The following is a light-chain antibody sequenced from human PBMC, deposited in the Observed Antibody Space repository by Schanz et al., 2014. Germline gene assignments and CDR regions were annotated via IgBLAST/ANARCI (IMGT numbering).Light chain of an antibody. CDR2: EVS. CDR1: SSDVGGYNY. J-gene: IGLJ2*01. CDR3: SSHTAITTAVV. V-gene: IGLV2-11*01. Sequence: QSVLTQPRSVSGSPGQSVTISCTGTSSDVGGYNYVSWYQQHPGKAPKLMIYEVSKRPSGVPDRFSGSKSGNTASLTISGLQAEDEADYHCSSHTAITTAVVFGGGTKLTVL.